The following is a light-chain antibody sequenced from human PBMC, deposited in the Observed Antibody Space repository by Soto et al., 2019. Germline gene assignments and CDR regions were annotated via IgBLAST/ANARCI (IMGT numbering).Light chain of an antibody. CDR1: SSDVGGYNY. J-gene: IGLJ3*02. CDR2: EVS. V-gene: IGLV2-14*01. CDR3: SSYTSSNTWV. Sequence: QSALTQPASVSGSPGQSITISCTGTSSDVGGYNYVSWYQQHPGKVPRLMLYEVSNRPSGLSNRCSGSKSDNTASLTSSGLQAEDEADYYCSSYTSSNTWVFGGGTKLTVL.